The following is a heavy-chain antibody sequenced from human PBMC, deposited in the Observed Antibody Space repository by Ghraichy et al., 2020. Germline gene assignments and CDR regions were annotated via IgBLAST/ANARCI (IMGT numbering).Heavy chain of an antibody. V-gene: IGHV4-39*01. CDR3: ARHTLRLGTLLRWFDP. CDR2: IYYSGST. D-gene: IGHD7-27*01. J-gene: IGHJ5*01. Sequence: SQTLSLTCTVSGGSLSSSSYYWGWIRQPPGKGLEWIGSIYYSGSTYYNPSLKSRVTISVDTSKNQFSLKLSSVTAADTAVYYCARHTLRLGTLLRWFDPWGQGILVNGSS. CDR1: GGSLSSSSYY.